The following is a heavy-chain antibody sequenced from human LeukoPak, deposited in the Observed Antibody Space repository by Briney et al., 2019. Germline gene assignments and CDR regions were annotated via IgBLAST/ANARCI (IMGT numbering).Heavy chain of an antibody. D-gene: IGHD4-23*01. CDR2: INNDGSST. CDR3: ARDYGGSSPFDY. CDR1: GFTFSSYW. J-gene: IGHJ4*02. V-gene: IGHV3-74*01. Sequence: GGSLRLSCAASGFTFSSYWMHWVRQAPGKGLVWVSRINNDGSSTSYADSVKGRFTISRDNAKNSLYLQMNSLRAEDTAVYYCARDYGGSSPFDYWGQGTLVTVSS.